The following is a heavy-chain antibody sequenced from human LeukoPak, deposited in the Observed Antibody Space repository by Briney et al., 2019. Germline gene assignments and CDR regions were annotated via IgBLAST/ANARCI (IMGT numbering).Heavy chain of an antibody. CDR2: ISGSGGST. J-gene: IGHJ6*02. V-gene: IGHV3-23*01. CDR1: GFTFSSYS. D-gene: IGHD3-22*01. Sequence: GGSLRLSCAASGFTFSSYSMNWVRQAPGKGLEWVSAISGSGGSTYYADSVKGRFTISRDNSKNTLYLQMNSLRAEDTAVYYCAKAKRGYYDSSGYYDYYYGMDVWGQGTTVTVSS. CDR3: AKAKRGYYDSSGYYDYYYGMDV.